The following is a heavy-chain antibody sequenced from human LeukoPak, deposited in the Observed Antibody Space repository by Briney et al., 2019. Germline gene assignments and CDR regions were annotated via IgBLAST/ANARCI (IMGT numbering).Heavy chain of an antibody. J-gene: IGHJ4*02. D-gene: IGHD3-16*01. CDR1: GGSFSGYY. V-gene: IGHV4-34*01. Sequence: SETLSLTCAVYGGSFSGYYWSWIRQPPGKGLEWIGEINHSGSTNYNPSLKSRVTISVDTSKNQFSLKLSAVTAADTAVYYCAAPGGYFDYWGQGTLVTVSS. CDR3: AAPGGYFDY. CDR2: INHSGST.